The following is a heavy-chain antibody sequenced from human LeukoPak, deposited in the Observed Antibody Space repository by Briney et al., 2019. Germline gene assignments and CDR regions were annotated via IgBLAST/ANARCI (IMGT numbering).Heavy chain of an antibody. CDR2: ISYDGSNK. V-gene: IGHV3-30*04. CDR1: GFTFSSYA. Sequence: PGGSLRLSCAASGFTFSSYAMHWVRQAPGKGLEWVAVISYDGSNKYYADSVKGRFTISRDNSKNTLYLQMNSLRAEDTAVYYCTKDGYGSGSYFPYALDIWGQGTLVTVSS. CDR3: TKDGYGSGSYFPYALDI. D-gene: IGHD3-10*01. J-gene: IGHJ3*02.